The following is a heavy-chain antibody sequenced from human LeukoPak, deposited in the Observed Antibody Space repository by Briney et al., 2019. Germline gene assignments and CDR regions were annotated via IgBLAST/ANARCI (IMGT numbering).Heavy chain of an antibody. CDR2: IKSKTDGGTA. CDR1: GFTFTKAW. V-gene: IGHV3-15*01. CDR3: STASERYFDY. Sequence: GGSLRLSCAASGFTFTKAWMSWVRQAPGTGLEWVCRIKSKTDGGTADFATPVKGRFTISRDDSQNTLYLQLNTLKAEDTAVYYCSTASERYFDYWGQGTLVTVSS. J-gene: IGHJ4*02. D-gene: IGHD2-2*01.